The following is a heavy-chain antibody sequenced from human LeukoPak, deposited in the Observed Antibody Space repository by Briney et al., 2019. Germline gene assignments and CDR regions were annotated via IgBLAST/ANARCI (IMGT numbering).Heavy chain of an antibody. V-gene: IGHV3-21*01. CDR3: ARSSKGVIGSYYYMDV. CDR1: GFTFSSYS. Sequence: PGGSLRLSCAASGFTFSSYSMNWVRQAPGQGLEWVSSISSSSSYIYYADSVEGRFTISRDNAKNSLYLQMNSLRAEDTAVYYCARSSKGVIGSYYYMDVWGKGTTVTVSS. CDR2: ISSSSSYI. J-gene: IGHJ6*03. D-gene: IGHD3-10*01.